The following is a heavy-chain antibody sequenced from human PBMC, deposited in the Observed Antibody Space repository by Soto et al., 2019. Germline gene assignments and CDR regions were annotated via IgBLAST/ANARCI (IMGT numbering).Heavy chain of an antibody. CDR3: ARGPSYGDYSYYYAGMDV. CDR1: GGSISSGGYY. J-gene: IGHJ6*02. CDR2: IYYSGST. Sequence: PSETLSLTCTVSGGSISSGGYYWSWIRQHPGKGLEWIGYIYYSGSTYYNPSLKSRVTISVDTSKNQFSLKLSSVTAADTAVYFCARGPSYGDYSYYYAGMDVWGQGTTVTVSS. D-gene: IGHD4-17*01. V-gene: IGHV4-31*03.